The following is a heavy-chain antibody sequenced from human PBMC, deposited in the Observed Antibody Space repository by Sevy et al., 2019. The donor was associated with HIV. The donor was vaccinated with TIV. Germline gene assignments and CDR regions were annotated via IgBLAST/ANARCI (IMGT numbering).Heavy chain of an antibody. Sequence: GGSLRLSCAASGFTFSSFAMHWVRQAPGKGLEWVALISYDGSSKYYPDSVKGRFTISRDNAKNTLYLQMNRLRPEDTAVYFCAILGVDCVSTNCYGMRSLSFDFWGQGTLVTVSS. CDR1: GFTFSSFA. CDR2: ISYDGSSK. V-gene: IGHV3-30-3*01. CDR3: AILGVDCVSTNCYGMRSLSFDF. D-gene: IGHD2-2*01. J-gene: IGHJ4*02.